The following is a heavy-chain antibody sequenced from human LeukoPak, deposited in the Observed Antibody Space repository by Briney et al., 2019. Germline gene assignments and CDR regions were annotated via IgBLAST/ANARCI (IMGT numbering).Heavy chain of an antibody. J-gene: IGHJ6*02. CDR2: IIPIFGTA. CDR1: GGTFSSYA. Sequence: SVTVSCTASGGTFSSYAISWVRQAPGQGLEWMGGIIPIFGTANYAQKFQGRVTITADESTSTAYMELSRLRSDDTAVYYCAKGYYGSGSYWARDYYYYGMDVWGQGTTVTVSS. CDR3: AKGYYGSGSYWARDYYYYGMDV. D-gene: IGHD3-10*01. V-gene: IGHV1-69*01.